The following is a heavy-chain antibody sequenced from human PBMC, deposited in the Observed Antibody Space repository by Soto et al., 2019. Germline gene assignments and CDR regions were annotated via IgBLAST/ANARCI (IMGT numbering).Heavy chain of an antibody. V-gene: IGHV1-69*06. Sequence: QVQLVQSGAEVKKAGSSVKVSCKASGGTFRSNTISWVRQVPGQGLEWMGGINPIYGTTNYAQKFQGRLTITADKSTSTAYMELSSLRSEATAVFYCAPATVTALTDWGQGTQVTVSS. CDR1: GGTFRSNT. D-gene: IGHD5-18*01. J-gene: IGHJ4*02. CDR3: APATVTALTD. CDR2: INPIYGTT.